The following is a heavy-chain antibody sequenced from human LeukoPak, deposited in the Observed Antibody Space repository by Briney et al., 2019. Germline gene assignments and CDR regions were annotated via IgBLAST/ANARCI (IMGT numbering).Heavy chain of an antibody. CDR3: ARGNYYGSGSYYFDL. D-gene: IGHD3-10*01. V-gene: IGHV4-59*01. J-gene: IGHJ2*01. CDR2: IYYSGST. CDR1: GGSISSYY. Sequence: SETLSLTCTVSGGSISSYYWSWMRQPPGKGLEWIGYIYYSGSTNYNPSLKSRVTISVDTSKNQFSLKLSSVTAADTAVYYCARGNYYGSGSYYFDLWGRGTLVTVSS.